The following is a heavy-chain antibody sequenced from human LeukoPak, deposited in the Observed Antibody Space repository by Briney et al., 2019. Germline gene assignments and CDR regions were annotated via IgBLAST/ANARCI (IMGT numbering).Heavy chain of an antibody. V-gene: IGHV3-30*02. J-gene: IGHJ4*02. CDR3: AKDLGHLWFGELVDY. CDR1: GFTFCSYV. D-gene: IGHD3-10*01. CDR2: IGYDGTNK. Sequence: PGGSLRHSCAASGFTFCSYVMHWVRQAPGKGLEWVALIGYDGTNKYYADSVKGRFTISRDNSKNTLYLQMNSLRAEDTAVYYCAKDLGHLWFGELVDYWRQRTLVTVSS.